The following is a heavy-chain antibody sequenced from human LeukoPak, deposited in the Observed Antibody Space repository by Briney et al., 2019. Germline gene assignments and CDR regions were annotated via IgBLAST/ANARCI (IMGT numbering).Heavy chain of an antibody. Sequence: SQTLSLTCTVSGASIKSESHHWSWIRQHPGKDLEWIGYIYYTGRTYYHPSLNSRVTISVDTSRNQFSLKMISVTAADTAVYYCARRGDSSVIHGFDIWGQGTMVTVSS. D-gene: IGHD2-21*01. CDR1: GASIKSESHH. CDR3: ARRGDSSVIHGFDI. V-gene: IGHV4-31*03. J-gene: IGHJ3*02. CDR2: IYYTGRT.